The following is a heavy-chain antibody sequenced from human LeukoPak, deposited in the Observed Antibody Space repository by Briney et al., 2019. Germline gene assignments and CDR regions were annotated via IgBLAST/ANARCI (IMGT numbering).Heavy chain of an antibody. Sequence: GGSLRLSCAASGFTFSSSAMSWVRQAPGKGLEWVSGISGSGGSTNHADSVKGRFTISRDNSKNTLYLQMNSLRAEDTAVYYCAKDLTAAAGTSGFDPWGQGTLVTVSS. J-gene: IGHJ5*02. CDR1: GFTFSSSA. CDR2: ISGSGGST. V-gene: IGHV3-23*01. CDR3: AKDLTAAAGTSGFDP. D-gene: IGHD6-13*01.